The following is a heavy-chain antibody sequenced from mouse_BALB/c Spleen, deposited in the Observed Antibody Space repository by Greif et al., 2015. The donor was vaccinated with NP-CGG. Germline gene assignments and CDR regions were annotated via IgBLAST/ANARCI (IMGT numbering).Heavy chain of an antibody. CDR1: GYTFTSYW. CDR2: IYPGDGDT. D-gene: IGHD2-1*01. Sequence: QVQLKESGAELAGPGASVKLSCKASGYTFTSYWMQWVKQRPGQGLEWIGAIYPGDGDTRYTQKFKGKATLTADKSSSTAYMQLSSLASEDSAVYYWARGGYGNYVWFAYWGQGTLVTVSA. V-gene: IGHV1-87*01. CDR3: ARGGYGNYVWFAY. J-gene: IGHJ3*01.